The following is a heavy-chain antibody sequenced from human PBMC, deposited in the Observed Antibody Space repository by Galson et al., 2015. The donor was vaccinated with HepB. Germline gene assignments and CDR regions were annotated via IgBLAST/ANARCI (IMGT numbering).Heavy chain of an antibody. Sequence: PALVKPTQTLTLTCTFSGFSLSTSGVGVGWIRQPPGKALEWLALIYWDDDKRYSPSLKSRLTITKDTSKNQVVLTMTNMDPVDTATYYCAQTWVPDMYSNSWYEGFDYWGQGTLVTVSS. J-gene: IGHJ4*02. D-gene: IGHD6-13*01. V-gene: IGHV2-5*02. CDR2: IYWDDDK. CDR1: GFSLSTSGVG. CDR3: AQTWVPDMYSNSWYEGFDY.